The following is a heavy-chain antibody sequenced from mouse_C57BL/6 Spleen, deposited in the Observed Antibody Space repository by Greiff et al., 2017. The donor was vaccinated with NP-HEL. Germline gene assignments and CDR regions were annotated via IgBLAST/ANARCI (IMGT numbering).Heavy chain of an antibody. J-gene: IGHJ2*01. D-gene: IGHD1-1*01. Sequence: VQLQQSGPELVKPGASVKISCKASGYAFSSSWMNWVKQRPGKGLEWIGRIYPGDGDTNYNGKFKGKATLTADKSSSTAYMQLSSLTSEDSAVYFCARSGIYYYGTLDYWGQGTTLTVSS. V-gene: IGHV1-82*01. CDR2: IYPGDGDT. CDR1: GYAFSSSW. CDR3: ARSGIYYYGTLDY.